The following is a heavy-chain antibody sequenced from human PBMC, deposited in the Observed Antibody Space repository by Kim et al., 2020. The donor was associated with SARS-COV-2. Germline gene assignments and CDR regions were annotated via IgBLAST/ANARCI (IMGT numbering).Heavy chain of an antibody. CDR2: ISYDGSNK. J-gene: IGHJ4*02. D-gene: IGHD1-26*01. V-gene: IGHV3-30*18. CDR1: GFTFSSYG. Sequence: GGSLRLSCAASGFTFSSYGMHWVRQAPGKGLEWVAVISYDGSNKYYADSVKGRFTISRDNSKNTLYLQMNSLRAEDTAVYYCAKGIVGATTSVYWGQGTL. CDR3: AKGIVGATTSVY.